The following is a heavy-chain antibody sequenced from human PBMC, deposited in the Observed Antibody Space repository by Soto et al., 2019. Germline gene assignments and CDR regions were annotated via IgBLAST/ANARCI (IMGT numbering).Heavy chain of an antibody. J-gene: IGHJ6*02. V-gene: IGHV1-69*12. D-gene: IGHD4-4*01. Sequence: QVQVVQSGAEVKKPGSSVKVSCKASGGTFNSYAISWVRQAPGQGLEWVGGIIPVFGTANYAQKFQGRVTIXAXEXXSTAYMELRSLRSEDTAVYYCARHSNFNYFYGLDVWGQGTTVTVSS. CDR2: IIPVFGTA. CDR1: GGTFNSYA. CDR3: ARHSNFNYFYGLDV.